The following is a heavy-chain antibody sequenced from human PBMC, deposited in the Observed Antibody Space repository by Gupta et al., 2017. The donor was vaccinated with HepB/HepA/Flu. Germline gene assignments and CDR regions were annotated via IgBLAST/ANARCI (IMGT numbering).Heavy chain of an antibody. D-gene: IGHD3-22*01. CDR2: IKSDGSGI. J-gene: IGHJ4*02. CDR1: GFTFSNYW. CDR3: ASDSSEGGY. Sequence: EVQLVESGGGLVQPGGCLRLSCAASGFTFSNYWMHWVRQDPGKGLMSVSRIKSDGSGIMYADSVTGRFTVSRDNAKNMLYLQMNNLRAEDTAVYYCASDSSEGGYWGQGTRVTVSS. V-gene: IGHV3-74*03.